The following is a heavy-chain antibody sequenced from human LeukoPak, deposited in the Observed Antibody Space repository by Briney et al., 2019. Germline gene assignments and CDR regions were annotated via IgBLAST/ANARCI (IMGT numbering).Heavy chain of an antibody. Sequence: GESLKMSCKGSGYSFTTYWIGWVRQLPGKGLEWLGIIYPGDSDTRYSPSFQGQVTISADRSISTAYLQWSSLKASDTAMYYCASRDFWSAYYAFDIWGQGTMVTVSS. CDR2: IYPGDSDT. CDR1: GYSFTTYW. CDR3: ASRDFWSAYYAFDI. J-gene: IGHJ3*02. V-gene: IGHV5-51*01. D-gene: IGHD3-3*01.